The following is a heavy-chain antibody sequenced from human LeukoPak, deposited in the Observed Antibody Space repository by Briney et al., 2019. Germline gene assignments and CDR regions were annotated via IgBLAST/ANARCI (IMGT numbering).Heavy chain of an antibody. CDR1: GGSISGYT. Sequence: PSETLTLTCTASGGSISGYTWSWIRQPAGKGLEWIWRIYASGSTNYNPSLQGRVTMSVDTSRGQFFLMVHSVTAADTAVYYCARGVVGATAFAYWGQGTVVTASS. V-gene: IGHV4-4*07. J-gene: IGHJ4*02. D-gene: IGHD1-26*01. CDR2: IYASGST. CDR3: ARGVVGATAFAY.